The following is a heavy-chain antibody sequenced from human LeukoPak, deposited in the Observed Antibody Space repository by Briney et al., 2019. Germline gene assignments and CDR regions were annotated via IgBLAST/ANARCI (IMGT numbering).Heavy chain of an antibody. J-gene: IGHJ6*02. CDR1: GGSIRSYY. V-gene: IGHV4-59*08. Sequence: LETLSLTCTVSGGSIRSYYWSWIRQPPGKGLEWIGYIYYSGSTKYNPSLKSRVTISVDTSKNQFSLNVSSVTAADTAVYYCARHDSVVYYGMDVWGQGTTVTVS. D-gene: IGHD2-21*02. CDR2: IYYSGST. CDR3: ARHDSVVYYGMDV.